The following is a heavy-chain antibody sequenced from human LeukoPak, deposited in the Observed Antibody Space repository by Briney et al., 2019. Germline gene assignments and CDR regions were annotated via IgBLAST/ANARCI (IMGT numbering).Heavy chain of an antibody. J-gene: IGHJ6*02. V-gene: IGHV5-51*01. Sequence: GESLKISCKGSGYSFTSYWIGWVRQMPGKGLEWMGMIYPVDCDTRYSPSFQGQVTISADKSISTAYLQWSSLKASDTAMYYCARLLSNYDILTGYRVYYSGMDVWGQGTTVTVSS. CDR2: IYPVDCDT. D-gene: IGHD3-9*01. CDR3: ARLLSNYDILTGYRVYYSGMDV. CDR1: GYSFTSYW.